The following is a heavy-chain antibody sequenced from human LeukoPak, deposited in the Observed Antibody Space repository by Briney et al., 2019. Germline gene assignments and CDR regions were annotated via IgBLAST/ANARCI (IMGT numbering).Heavy chain of an antibody. D-gene: IGHD6-19*01. Sequence: GGSLRLSCAASGFTFSSYSMNWVRQAPGKGLEWVSFVSSACSTIYYADSVKGRFTISRDNAKNSLYLQMNSLRAEDTAVYYCARGYSSGWYPLDCWGQGTLVTVSS. CDR1: GFTFSSYS. CDR3: ARGYSSGWYPLDC. CDR2: VSSACSTI. J-gene: IGHJ4*02. V-gene: IGHV3-48*01.